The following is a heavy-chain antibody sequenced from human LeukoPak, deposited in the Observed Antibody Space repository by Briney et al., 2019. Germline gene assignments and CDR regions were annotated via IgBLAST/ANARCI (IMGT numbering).Heavy chain of an antibody. J-gene: IGHJ5*02. CDR2: IIPIFGTA. D-gene: IGHD5-12*01. V-gene: IGHV1-69*05. CDR1: GGTLSSYA. CDR3: ASVNVDIVTTIMLASTIRINWFDP. Sequence: SVNVSCKASGGTLSSYAISWVRQAPGQGVEWMGGIIPIFGTATYSQTSQGRLPITTDESTSTASMELSSLRSKDTAVYYCASVNVDIVTTIMLASTIRINWFDPWGQGTLVTVSS.